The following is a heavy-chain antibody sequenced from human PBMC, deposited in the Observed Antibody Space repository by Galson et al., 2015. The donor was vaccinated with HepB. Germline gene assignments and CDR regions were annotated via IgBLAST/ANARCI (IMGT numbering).Heavy chain of an antibody. CDR2: ISSRGDGT. D-gene: IGHD3-22*01. J-gene: IGHJ4*02. CDR3: VKADSYFYDTSGYPRDS. Sequence: SLRLSCAASGFTFSVHFMHWVRQAPGKGLEYVAAISSRGDGTYYADSVKGRFIISRDNSQNTVYLQMTSLRPEDTPVYYCVKADSYFYDTSGYPRDSWGRGSLVTVSS. CDR1: GFTFSVHF. V-gene: IGHV3-64D*06.